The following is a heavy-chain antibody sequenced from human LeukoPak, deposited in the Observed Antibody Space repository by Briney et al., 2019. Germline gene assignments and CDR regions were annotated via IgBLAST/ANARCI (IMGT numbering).Heavy chain of an antibody. Sequence: ASVKVSCKASGGTFSSYAISWVRQAPGQGLEWMGGIIPIFGTANYAQKFQGRVTITADESTSTAYMELSSLRSEDTAVYYCARDRCSSTSCYRYFQHWGQGTLVTVSS. CDR1: GGTFSSYA. D-gene: IGHD2-2*02. CDR2: IIPIFGTA. V-gene: IGHV1-69*13. J-gene: IGHJ1*01. CDR3: ARDRCSSTSCYRYFQH.